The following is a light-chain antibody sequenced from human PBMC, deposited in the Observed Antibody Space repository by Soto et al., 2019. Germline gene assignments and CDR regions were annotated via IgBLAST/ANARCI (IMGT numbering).Light chain of an antibody. CDR1: QSLLHSNGYNY. J-gene: IGKJ2*01. CDR2: LGS. Sequence: DIVMTQSPLSLPVTPGEPASISCRSSQSLLHSNGYNYLDWYLQKPGQSPQLLIYLGSNRASGVPDRFSGSGAGTDFTLNISRVEAEDVWGYCCMKALQTPRTLGKGTKLDLK. V-gene: IGKV2-28*01. CDR3: MKALQTPRT.